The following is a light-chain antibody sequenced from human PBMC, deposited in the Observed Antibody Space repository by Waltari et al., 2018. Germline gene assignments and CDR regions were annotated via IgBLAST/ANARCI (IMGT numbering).Light chain of an antibody. V-gene: IGKV3-11*01. CDR2: DAS. Sequence: EIVLTQSPATLSLSPGESATLACRASQSVGRSLAWYQQKPGQAPRLVLYDASNRATGIPDRFSGSNSGTDFSLTISSLEAEDFAVYYCQQRSIWPWTFGLGTKVEVK. CDR3: QQRSIWPWT. J-gene: IGKJ1*01. CDR1: QSVGRS.